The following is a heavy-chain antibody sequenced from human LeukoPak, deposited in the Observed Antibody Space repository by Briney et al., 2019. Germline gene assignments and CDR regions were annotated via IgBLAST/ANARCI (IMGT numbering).Heavy chain of an antibody. D-gene: IGHD2-21*02. CDR2: IKQDGSEK. CDR1: GFTFSSYW. V-gene: IGHV3-7*01. Sequence: PGGSLRLSCAASGFTFSSYWMSWVRQAPGKGLEWVANIKQDGSEKYYVDSVKGRFTISRDNAKNSLYLQMNSLRAEDTAVYYCATYVDTSIPPCLDVWGKGTTVTVSS. J-gene: IGHJ6*04. CDR3: ATYVDTSIPPCLDV.